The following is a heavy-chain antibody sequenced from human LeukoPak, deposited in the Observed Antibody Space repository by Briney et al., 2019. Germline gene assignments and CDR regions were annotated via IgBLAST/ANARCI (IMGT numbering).Heavy chain of an antibody. D-gene: IGHD3-10*01. CDR3: ARDATHGSGYYYGMDV. V-gene: IGHV3-21*01. CDR1: GFTFSSYS. CDR2: ISSSSSYI. J-gene: IGHJ6*04. Sequence: GGSLRLSCPASGFTFSSYSMNWVRQAPGKGLEWVSSISSSSSYIYYADSVKGRFTISRDNAKNSLYLQMNSLRAEDTAVYYCARDATHGSGYYYGMDVWGKGTTVTVSS.